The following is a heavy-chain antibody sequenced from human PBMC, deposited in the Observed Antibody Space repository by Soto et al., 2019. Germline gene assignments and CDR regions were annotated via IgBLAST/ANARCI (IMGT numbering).Heavy chain of an antibody. V-gene: IGHV3-30-3*01. J-gene: IGHJ4*02. CDR1: GFSLSDYP. CDR3: ARAPIGFTMSL. D-gene: IGHD6-25*01. Sequence: GGSLRLSCEASGFSLSDYPMHWVRRAPGKGLEWVAVISFDGTTQQYMDSVKGRFTISRDMSKKTIFLQMNSLRAEDSAVYYCARAPIGFTMSLWGRGTLVTVSS. CDR2: ISFDGTTQ.